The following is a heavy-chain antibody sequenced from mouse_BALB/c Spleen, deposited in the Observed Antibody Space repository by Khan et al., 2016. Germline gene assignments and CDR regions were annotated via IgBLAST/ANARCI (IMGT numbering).Heavy chain of an antibody. D-gene: IGHD2-4*01. CDR2: IRLKSNNYAT. J-gene: IGHJ3*01. CDR1: GFTFSNYW. V-gene: IGHV6-6*02. CDR3: TSSTMITPFAY. Sequence: EVKLEESGGGLVQPGGSMKLSCVASGFTFSNYWMNWVRQSPEKGLEWVAEIRLKSNNYATHYAESVKGRFTISRDDSKSSVYLQMNNLRAEDTGIYYCTSSTMITPFAYWGQGTLVTVSA.